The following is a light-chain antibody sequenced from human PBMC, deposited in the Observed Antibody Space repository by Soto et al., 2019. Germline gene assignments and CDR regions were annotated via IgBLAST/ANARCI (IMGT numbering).Light chain of an antibody. J-gene: IGKJ2*02. CDR1: HDIKNY. CDR3: QQFDSVPCT. V-gene: IGKV1-33*01. CDR2: DAS. Sequence: IQMTQSPSSLSASVGDRVTLTCQASHDIKNYLIWYQQKAGRAPKLLIYDASSLGAGVPSRFSGSGSGTHFTLTITSLQPEDIATYYCQQFDSVPCTFGQGTKLEI.